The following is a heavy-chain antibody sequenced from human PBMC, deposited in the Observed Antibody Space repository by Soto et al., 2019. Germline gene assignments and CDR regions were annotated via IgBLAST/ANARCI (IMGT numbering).Heavy chain of an antibody. D-gene: IGHD2-2*01. V-gene: IGHV1-3*01. CDR2: INAGNGNT. CDR3: AVDIVVVPAARRGPDFYYYYGMDV. Sequence: ASVKVSCKASGYTFTSYAMHWVRQAPGQRLEWMGWINAGNGNTKYSQKFQGRVTITRDTSASTAYMELSSLRSEDTAVYYCAVDIVVVPAARRGPDFYYYYGMDVWGQGTLVTVSS. CDR1: GYTFTSYA. J-gene: IGHJ6*02.